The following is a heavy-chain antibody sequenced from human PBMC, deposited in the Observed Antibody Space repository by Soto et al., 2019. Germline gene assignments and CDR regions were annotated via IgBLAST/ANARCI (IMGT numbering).Heavy chain of an antibody. CDR2: VYYRGRS. Sequence: SQTMSLTCPRSGGSGTNSRYSWGWISKSPGKGLEWIGSVYYRGRSYSKSSVKSRVTISVDTSKNRFSLSLNSVTASDTAVYFCVSQRSTVPTQAYFDYRGPGALVTVSS. CDR1: GGSGTNSRYS. D-gene: IGHD2-2*01. V-gene: IGHV4-39*01. J-gene: IGHJ4*02. CDR3: VSQRSTVPTQAYFDY.